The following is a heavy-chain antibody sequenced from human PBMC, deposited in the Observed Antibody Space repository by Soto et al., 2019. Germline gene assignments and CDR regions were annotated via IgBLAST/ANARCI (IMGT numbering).Heavy chain of an antibody. J-gene: IGHJ4*02. CDR2: IVVGSGNT. CDR3: AADPYYYESSVLADFDY. CDR1: GFTFASSA. D-gene: IGHD3-22*01. Sequence: ASVKVSCKASGFTFASSAVQWVLQARGQRLEWIGWIVVGSGNTNYAQKFQERVTITRDMSTSTAFMELSSLRSEDTAVYYCAADPYYYESSVLADFDYWGQGTLVTVS. V-gene: IGHV1-58*01.